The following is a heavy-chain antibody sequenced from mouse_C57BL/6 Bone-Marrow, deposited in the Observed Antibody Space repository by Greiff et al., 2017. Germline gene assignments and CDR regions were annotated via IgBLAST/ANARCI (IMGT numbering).Heavy chain of an antibody. J-gene: IGHJ4*01. D-gene: IGHD1-1*01. CDR3: ARGVLRGDY. V-gene: IGHV1-54*01. CDR1: GYAFTNYL. CDR2: INPGSGGT. Sequence: VQLQQSGAELVRPGTSVKVSCKASGYAFTNYLIEWVKQRPGQGLEWIGVINPGSGGTNYNEKFKGKATLTADKSSSTAYMQLSSLTSEASAVYFCARGVLRGDYWGQGTSVTVSS.